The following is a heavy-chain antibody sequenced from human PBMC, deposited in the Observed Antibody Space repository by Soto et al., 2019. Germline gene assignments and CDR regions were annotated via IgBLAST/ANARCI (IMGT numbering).Heavy chain of an antibody. D-gene: IGHD3-9*01. CDR3: DGIRDSVPVSAFLLNRSSDL. CDR2: IYYSGST. V-gene: IGHV4-31*02. J-gene: IGHJ2*01. Sequence: HPGKGLEWIGYIYYSGSTYYNPSLKSRVTISVDTSKNQFSLKLSAVTAADFFFQAEDGIRDSVPVSAFLLNRSSDL.